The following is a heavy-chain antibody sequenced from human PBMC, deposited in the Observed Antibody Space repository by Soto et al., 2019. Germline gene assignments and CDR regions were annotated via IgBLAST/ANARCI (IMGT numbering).Heavy chain of an antibody. CDR2: IYYSGST. D-gene: IGHD3-3*01. CDR1: GGSISSYY. Sequence: SETLSLTCTVSGGSISSYYWSWIRQPPGKGLEWIGYIYYSGSTNYNPSLKSRVTISVDTSKNQFSLKLSSVTAADTAVYYCARGGNYDFWSGYHTFDYWGQGTLVTVSS. J-gene: IGHJ4*02. V-gene: IGHV4-59*01. CDR3: ARGGNYDFWSGYHTFDY.